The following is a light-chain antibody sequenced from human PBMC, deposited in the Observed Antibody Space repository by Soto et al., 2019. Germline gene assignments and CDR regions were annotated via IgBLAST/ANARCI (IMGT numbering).Light chain of an antibody. J-gene: IGKJ1*01. CDR1: QSISIY. CDR2: AAS. CDR3: QQSYSSPRT. Sequence: IQMTQSPSSLSASVGDRVTMTWRASQSISIYLNWYQQRPGRAPSLLIYAASNLQSGVPSRFSGSGSGTDFTLTISSLQPEDFATYYCQQSYSSPRTFGQGSKVEIK. V-gene: IGKV1-39*01.